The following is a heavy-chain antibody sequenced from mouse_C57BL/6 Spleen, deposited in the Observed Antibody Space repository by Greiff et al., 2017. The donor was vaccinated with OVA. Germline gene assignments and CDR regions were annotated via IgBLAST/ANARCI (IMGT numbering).Heavy chain of an antibody. CDR2: ISYSGST. V-gene: IGHV3-1*01. J-gene: IGHJ1*03. D-gene: IGHD1-1*01. CDR1: GYSITSGYD. Sequence: EVQLVESGPGMVKPSQSLSLTCTVTGYSITSGYDWHWIRHFPGNKLEWMGYISYSGSTNYNPSLKSRISITHDTSKNHFFLKLNSVTTEDTATYYCARADYYGRGYFDVWGTGTTVTVSS. CDR3: ARADYYGRGYFDV.